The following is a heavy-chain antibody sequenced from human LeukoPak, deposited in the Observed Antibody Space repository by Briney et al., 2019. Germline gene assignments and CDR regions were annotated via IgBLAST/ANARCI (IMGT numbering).Heavy chain of an antibody. D-gene: IGHD6-13*01. J-gene: IGHJ6*03. CDR2: INPNSGGT. Sequence: GASMKVSCKASGYTFTGYYMHWVRQAPGQGLEWMGWINPNSGGTNYAQKFQGRVTMTRDTSISTAYMELSRLRSDDTAVYYCARPFSSSYYYYYMDVWGKGTTVTVSS. V-gene: IGHV1-2*02. CDR1: GYTFTGYY. CDR3: ARPFSSSYYYYYMDV.